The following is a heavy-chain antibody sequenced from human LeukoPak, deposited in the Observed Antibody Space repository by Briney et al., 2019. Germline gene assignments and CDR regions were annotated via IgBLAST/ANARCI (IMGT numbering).Heavy chain of an antibody. CDR1: GFTFSSYG. CDR3: ARGSDSRVYYYGMDV. CDR2: IWYDGSNK. J-gene: IGHJ6*02. D-gene: IGHD1-26*01. V-gene: IGHV3-33*01. Sequence: GSLRLSCAASGFTFSSYGMHWVRQAPGKGLEWVAVIWYDGSNKYYADSVKGRFTISRDNSKNTLYLQMNSLRAEDTAVYYCARGSDSRVYYYGMDVWGQGTTVTASS.